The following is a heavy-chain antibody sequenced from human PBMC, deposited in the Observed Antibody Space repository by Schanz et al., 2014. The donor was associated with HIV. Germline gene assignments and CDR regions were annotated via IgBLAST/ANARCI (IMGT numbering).Heavy chain of an antibody. J-gene: IGHJ5*01. V-gene: IGHV3-30*03. CDR1: GFTFTTYG. Sequence: VKLSESGGGLVQPGRSLRLSCAASGFTFTTYGMHWVRQTPGKGLEWVAVISYDGSNKYYADSVKGRFTISRDNSKNTLYLQMNSLIPEDTAVYYCARDRKSGNYDGGFDSWGQGTLVTVSS. CDR3: ARDRKSGNYDGGFDS. D-gene: IGHD1-26*01. CDR2: ISYDGSNK.